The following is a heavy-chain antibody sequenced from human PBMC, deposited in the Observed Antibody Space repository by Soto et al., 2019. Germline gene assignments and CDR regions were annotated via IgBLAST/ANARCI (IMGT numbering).Heavy chain of an antibody. CDR2: ISTSSSYI. V-gene: IGHV3-21*01. CDR3: AVSRGHDNRGYYWFHSMDA. Sequence: GGSLRLSCAASGLTFTSYTVNWVRQAPGKGLEWVASISTSSSYIHYAASVEGRVAISRDNSKNLVFLRMNNLRAEDTALYYCAVSRGHDNRGYYWFHSMDAWGQGTTVTVSS. D-gene: IGHD3-22*01. J-gene: IGHJ6*02. CDR1: GLTFTSYT.